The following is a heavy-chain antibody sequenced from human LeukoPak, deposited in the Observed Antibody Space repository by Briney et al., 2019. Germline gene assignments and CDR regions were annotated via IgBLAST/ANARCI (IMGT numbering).Heavy chain of an antibody. CDR2: IYQSGSS. CDR3: ARGIGAADF. Sequence: SETLSLTCAVSGGSIGSRNWWSWVRQPPGKGLQWIGEIYQSGSSIYNPSLRSRVTMSVDKSKDQLSLKLSSVTAADTAVYYCARGIGAADFWGQGILVTVSS. CDR1: GGSIGSRNW. V-gene: IGHV4-4*02. J-gene: IGHJ4*02. D-gene: IGHD3-10*01.